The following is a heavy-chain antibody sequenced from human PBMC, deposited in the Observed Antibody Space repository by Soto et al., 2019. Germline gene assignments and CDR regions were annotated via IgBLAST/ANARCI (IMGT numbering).Heavy chain of an antibody. J-gene: IGHJ5*02. CDR3: ARGLELRYFRPGPFDP. CDR2: IYYSGST. CDR1: GGSISSYY. Sequence: PSETLSLTCTVSGGSISSYYWSWIRQPPGKGLEWIGYIYYSGSTNYNPSLKSRVTISVDTSKNQFSLKLSSVTAADTAVYYCARGLELRYFRPGPFDPWGQGTLVTVSS. D-gene: IGHD3-9*01. V-gene: IGHV4-59*01.